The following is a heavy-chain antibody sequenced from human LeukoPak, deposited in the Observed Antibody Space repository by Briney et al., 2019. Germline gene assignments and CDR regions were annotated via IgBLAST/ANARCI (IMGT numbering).Heavy chain of an antibody. CDR1: GGSISSSNW. CDR2: IYHSGST. J-gene: IGHJ6*02. V-gene: IGHV4-4*02. CDR3: ARDPYYYYYGMDV. Sequence: SETLSLTCAVSGGSISSSNWWSWVRQPPGKGLERIGEIYHSGSTNYNPSLKSRVTISVDKSKNQFSLKLSSVTAADTAVYYCARDPYYYYYGMDVWGQGTTVTVSS.